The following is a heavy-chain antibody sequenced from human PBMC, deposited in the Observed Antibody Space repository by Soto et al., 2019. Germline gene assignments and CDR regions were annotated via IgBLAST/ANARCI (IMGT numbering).Heavy chain of an antibody. CDR3: AKDRDYVWGSYFDAFQH. V-gene: IGHV3-23*01. CDR1: GFTFSSYA. Sequence: GGSLRLSCAASGFTFSSYAMSWVRQAPGKGLEWVSAISGSGGSTYYADSVKGRFTISRDNSKNTLYLQMNSLRAEDTAVYYCAKDRDYVWGSYFDAFQHWGQGTLVTVSS. CDR2: ISGSGGST. J-gene: IGHJ1*01. D-gene: IGHD3-16*01.